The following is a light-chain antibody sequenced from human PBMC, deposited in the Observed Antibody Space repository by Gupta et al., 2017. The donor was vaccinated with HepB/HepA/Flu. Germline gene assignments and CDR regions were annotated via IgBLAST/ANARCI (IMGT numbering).Light chain of an antibody. CDR2: EVT. J-gene: IGLJ3*02. CDR3: CSYGGRSTWV. V-gene: IGLV2-23*02. CDR1: SSDVGSYDL. Sequence: QSALTQPASVSGSPVESITISSTGTSSDVGSYDLVSWYQRHRGKAPKLMIDEVTTRPSGVSYRFSGSKSDNTASLTISGLQAEDEADYFCCSYGGRSTWVFGGGTKLTVL.